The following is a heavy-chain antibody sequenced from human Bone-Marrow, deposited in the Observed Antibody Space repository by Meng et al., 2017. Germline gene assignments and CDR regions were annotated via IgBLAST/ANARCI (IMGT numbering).Heavy chain of an antibody. Sequence: GGSLRLSCAASGFTFSSYGMHWVRQAPGKGLEWVAVIWYDGSNKYYADSVKGRFTISRDNSKNTLYLQMNRLRAEDTAVYYCARDNTDSSSWYWGRGPNNWFNPWAREPLAPFP. D-gene: IGHD6-13*01. J-gene: IGHJ5*02. CDR2: IWYDGSNK. V-gene: IGHV3-33*01. CDR1: GFTFSSYG. CDR3: ARDNTDSSSWYWGRGPNNWFNP.